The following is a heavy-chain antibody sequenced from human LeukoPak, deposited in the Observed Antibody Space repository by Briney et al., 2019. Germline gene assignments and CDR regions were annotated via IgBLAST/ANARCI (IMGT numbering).Heavy chain of an antibody. D-gene: IGHD3-16*02. V-gene: IGHV3-48*03. J-gene: IGHJ4*02. CDR3: ARGSFLITFGGFIG. CDR2: ISSSGSPI. CDR1: DFSFITYA. Sequence: HPGGSLRLSCAASDFSFITYAMSWVRQAPGKGLEWVSYISSSGSPIYYADSVKGRFTISRDNAKNSLFLQMNSLRAEDTAVYYCARGSFLITFGGFIGWGQGTLVTVSS.